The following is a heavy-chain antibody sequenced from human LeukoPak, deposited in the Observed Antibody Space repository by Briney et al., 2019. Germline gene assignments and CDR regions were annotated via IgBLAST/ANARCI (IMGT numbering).Heavy chain of an antibody. CDR1: GFTFSSYG. D-gene: IGHD3-10*02. CDR3: AELGITMIGGV. J-gene: IGHJ6*04. Sequence: GGSLRLSCAASGFTFSSYGMHWVRQAPGKGLEWVAVISYDGSNKYYADSVKGRFTISRDHAKNSLSLQMNTLRAEDTAVYYCAELGITMIGGVWGKGTTVTISS. V-gene: IGHV3-30*18. CDR2: ISYDGSNK.